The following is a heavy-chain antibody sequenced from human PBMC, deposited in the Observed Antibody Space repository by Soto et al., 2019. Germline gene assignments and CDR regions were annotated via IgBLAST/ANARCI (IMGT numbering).Heavy chain of an antibody. CDR2: IWYDGSNK. D-gene: IGHD2-2*01. J-gene: IGHJ4*02. V-gene: IGHV3-30*02. CDR1: GFTFSSYG. CDR3: ATDIVLVPAEKHYFDY. Sequence: HPGGSLRLSCAASGFTFSSYGMHWVRQAPGKGLEWVAVIWYDGSNKYYADSVKGRFTISRDNSKNTLYLQMNSLRAEDTAVYYCATDIVLVPAEKHYFDYWGQGTLVTVSS.